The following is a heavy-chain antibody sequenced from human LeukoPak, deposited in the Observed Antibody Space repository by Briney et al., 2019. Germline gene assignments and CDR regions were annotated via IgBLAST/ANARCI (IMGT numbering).Heavy chain of an antibody. Sequence: PGGSLRLSCAASGFTFSSYWMHWVRQAPGKGLVWVSRIYSDGSSTSYADSVKGRLTISRDNAKNTLDLQMNSLRAEDTAVYYCAREIAAALNWFDPWGQGTLVTVSS. V-gene: IGHV3-74*01. D-gene: IGHD6-13*01. CDR2: IYSDGSST. CDR3: AREIAAALNWFDP. CDR1: GFTFSSYW. J-gene: IGHJ5*02.